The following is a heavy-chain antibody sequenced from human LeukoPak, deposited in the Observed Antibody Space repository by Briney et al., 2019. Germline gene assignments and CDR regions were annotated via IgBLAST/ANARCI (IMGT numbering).Heavy chain of an antibody. CDR3: ARVRESIRDIVVVPAAIRGDY. Sequence: GGSLRLSCAASGFTFSSYSMNWVRQAPGKGLEWVSYINSGSSAIYYADSVKGRFTISRDNAKNSLYLQMNSLRAEDTAVYYCARVRESIRDIVVVPAAIRGDYWGQGTLVTVSS. CDR2: INSGSSAI. D-gene: IGHD2-2*02. CDR1: GFTFSSYS. J-gene: IGHJ4*02. V-gene: IGHV3-48*01.